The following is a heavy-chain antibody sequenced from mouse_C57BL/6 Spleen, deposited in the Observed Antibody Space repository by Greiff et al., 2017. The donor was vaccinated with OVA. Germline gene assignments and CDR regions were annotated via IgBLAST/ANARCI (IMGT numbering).Heavy chain of an antibody. CDR3: ARWGDYDGPFAY. Sequence: VQLQQSGAELVKPGASVKISCKASGYAFSSYWMNWVKQRPGKGLEWIGQIYPGDGDTNYNGKFKGKATLTAEKSSSTAYMQLSSLTSEDSAVYFCARWGDYDGPFAYWGQGTLVTVSA. V-gene: IGHV1-80*01. D-gene: IGHD2-4*01. CDR2: IYPGDGDT. J-gene: IGHJ3*01. CDR1: GYAFSSYW.